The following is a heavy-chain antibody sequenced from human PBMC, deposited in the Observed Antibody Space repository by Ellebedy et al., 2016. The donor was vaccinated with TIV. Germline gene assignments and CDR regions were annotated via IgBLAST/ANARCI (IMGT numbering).Heavy chain of an antibody. CDR3: AKHDYCSITACPFDY. D-gene: IGHD2-2*01. V-gene: IGHV3-30*18. Sequence: GGSLRLXXVASGFTFSSYGMHWVRQPPGKGLEWVAITSFNGSNTYYADSVKGRFTISRDNSKNTLYMQMNSLRADDTAVYYCAKHDYCSITACPFDYWGQGTLVPVSS. CDR1: GFTFSSYG. CDR2: TSFNGSNT. J-gene: IGHJ4*02.